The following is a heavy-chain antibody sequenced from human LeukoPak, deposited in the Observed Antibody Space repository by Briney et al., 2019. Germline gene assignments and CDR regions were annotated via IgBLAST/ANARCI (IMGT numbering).Heavy chain of an antibody. Sequence: ASVKVSCKASGYTFTSYYMHSVRQAPGQGLEWMGWINPNSGGTNYAQKFQGWVTMTTDTSTSTAYMELRSLRSDDTAVYYCARMATIMDYWGQGTLVTVSS. CDR1: GYTFTSYY. D-gene: IGHD5-24*01. CDR2: INPNSGGT. V-gene: IGHV1-2*04. J-gene: IGHJ4*02. CDR3: ARMATIMDY.